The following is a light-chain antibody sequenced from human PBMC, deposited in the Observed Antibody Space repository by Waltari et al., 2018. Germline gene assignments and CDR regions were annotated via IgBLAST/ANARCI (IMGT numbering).Light chain of an antibody. CDR3: QSADSSGTYP. V-gene: IGLV3-25*03. CDR2: KDS. Sequence: SYELTQPPSVSVSPGQTARITCSGDALQKQYAYWYQQKPGQAPVLVIYKDSERPSGIPERFSGSSSGTTVTLTISGVQAEDEADYYCQSADSSGTYPFGGGTKLTVL. J-gene: IGLJ2*01. CDR1: ALQKQY.